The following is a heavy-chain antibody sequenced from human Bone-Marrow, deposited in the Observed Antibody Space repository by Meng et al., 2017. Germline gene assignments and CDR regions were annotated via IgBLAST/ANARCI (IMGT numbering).Heavy chain of an antibody. CDR1: GYNFPDYY. Sequence: QGQLVQSGAEVKKPGASVKVSYKPSGYNFPDYYIHWVRRAPGQGLEWMGRINPKSGDTHYAQRFQGRVTMTGDTSISTAYMELSGLRSDDTAMYYCARDEDISAAGKLFGDYWGQGTLVTVSS. J-gene: IGHJ4*02. CDR2: INPKSGDT. D-gene: IGHD6-13*01. V-gene: IGHV1-2*06. CDR3: ARDEDISAAGKLFGDY.